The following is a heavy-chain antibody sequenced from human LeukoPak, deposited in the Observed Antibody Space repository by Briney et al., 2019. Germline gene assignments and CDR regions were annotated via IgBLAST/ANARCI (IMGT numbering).Heavy chain of an antibody. Sequence: ASVKVSCKASGYTFTSYYMHWVRQAPGQGLEWMGWINPNSGGTNYAQKFQGRVTMTRDTSISTAYMELSRLRSDDTAVYYCARGGYSYGYGYFDYWGQGTLVTVSS. D-gene: IGHD5-18*01. V-gene: IGHV1-2*02. CDR1: GYTFTSYY. CDR3: ARGGYSYGYGYFDY. J-gene: IGHJ4*02. CDR2: INPNSGGT.